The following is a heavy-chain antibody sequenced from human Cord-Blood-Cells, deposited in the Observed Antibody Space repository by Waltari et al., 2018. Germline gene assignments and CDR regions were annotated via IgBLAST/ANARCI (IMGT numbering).Heavy chain of an antibody. V-gene: IGHV4-34*01. D-gene: IGHD3-22*01. CDR1: GGSFSGYY. CDR3: ASYYYYDSSGYYFDY. Sequence: QVQLQQWGAGLLKPSETLSLTCAVYGGSFSGYYWSWIRQPPGKGLEWIGEINHGGGTNYNPSLKSRVTISVDTSKNQFSLKLSSVTAADTAVYYCASYYYYDSSGYYFDYWGQGTLVTVSS. J-gene: IGHJ4*02. CDR2: INHGGGT.